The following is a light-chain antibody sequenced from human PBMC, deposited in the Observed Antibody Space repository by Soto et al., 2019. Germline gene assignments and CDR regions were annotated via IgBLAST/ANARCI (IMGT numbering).Light chain of an antibody. CDR3: QQRQSWPRT. Sequence: EIVLTQSPATLSSFPGDRVTLSCRASQAVNTRLAWYQHKPGQAPRLLIYLASNTAAGVPARHSGTGSGTDFTLPISDVEPEDFAVYYRQQRQSWPRTFGQGPKLDIK. CDR2: LAS. CDR1: QAVNTR. J-gene: IGKJ1*01. V-gene: IGKV3-11*01.